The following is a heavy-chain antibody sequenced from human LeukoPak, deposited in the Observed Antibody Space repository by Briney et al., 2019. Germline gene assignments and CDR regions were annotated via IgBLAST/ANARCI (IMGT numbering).Heavy chain of an antibody. CDR3: ARDTPGYSSSWTDY. J-gene: IGHJ4*02. CDR1: VGTFSSYA. D-gene: IGHD6-13*01. Sequence: ASVKVSCKASVGTFSSYAISWVRQAPGQGLEWMGRIIPILGIANYAQKFQGRVTITADKSTSTAYMELSSLRSEDTAVYYCARDTPGYSSSWTDYWGQGTLVTVSS. CDR2: IIPILGIA. V-gene: IGHV1-69*04.